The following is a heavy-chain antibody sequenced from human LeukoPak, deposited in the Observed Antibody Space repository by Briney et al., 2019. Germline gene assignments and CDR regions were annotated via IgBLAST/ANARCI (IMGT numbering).Heavy chain of an antibody. CDR1: GGSISSSNW. J-gene: IGHJ3*02. Sequence: PSGTLSLTCAVSGGSISSSNWWSWVRQPPGKGLEWIGEIYHSGSTNYNPSLKSRVTISVDKSKNQFSLKLSSVTAADTAVYYCARCSGGSCYLNAFDIWGQGTMVTVSS. CDR2: IYHSGST. D-gene: IGHD2-15*01. V-gene: IGHV4-4*02. CDR3: ARCSGGSCYLNAFDI.